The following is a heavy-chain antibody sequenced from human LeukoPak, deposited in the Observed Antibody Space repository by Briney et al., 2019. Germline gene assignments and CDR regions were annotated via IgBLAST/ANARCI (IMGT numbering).Heavy chain of an antibody. D-gene: IGHD4-17*01. CDR1: AFTFSNYA. V-gene: IGHV3-23*01. CDR2: TSGSGVNT. Sequence: GGSLRLSCAASAFTFSNYAMSWVRQAPGKGLEWVSSTSGSGVNTYYADSVKGRFTISRDNSKNTLYLQMNSLRAEDTAVYYCAKHDYGDYKANDYWGQGTLVTVSS. CDR3: AKHDYGDYKANDY. J-gene: IGHJ4*02.